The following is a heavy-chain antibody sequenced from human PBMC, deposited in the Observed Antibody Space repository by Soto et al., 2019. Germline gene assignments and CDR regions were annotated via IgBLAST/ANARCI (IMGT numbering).Heavy chain of an antibody. V-gene: IGHV3-23*01. D-gene: IGHD1-26*01. CDR1: GCTFSSYA. CDR3: AKSASTGSYYAYYFDY. J-gene: IGHJ4*02. Sequence: SGGSLRLSCAASGCTFSSYAMTWVRQAPGRGLEWVSDISGSDGSTYYADSVKGRFTISRDNSKNTLYLQMNSLRAEDTAVYYCAKSASTGSYYAYYFDYWGQGTLVTVSS. CDR2: ISGSDGST.